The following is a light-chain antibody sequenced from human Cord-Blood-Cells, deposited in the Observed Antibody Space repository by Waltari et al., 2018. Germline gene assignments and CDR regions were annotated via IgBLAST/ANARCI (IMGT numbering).Light chain of an antibody. V-gene: IGKV3-20*01. CDR3: QQYGSSIFT. J-gene: IGKJ3*01. CDR1: QSVSSSY. CDR2: GAS. Sequence: EIVLTQSPGTLSLSPGERATVSCRASQSVSSSYLAWYQQKPGQAPRLLIYGASRRATGIPDRFSGSGSVTDFTLTISRLEPEAFAVYYCQQYGSSIFTFGPGTKVDIK.